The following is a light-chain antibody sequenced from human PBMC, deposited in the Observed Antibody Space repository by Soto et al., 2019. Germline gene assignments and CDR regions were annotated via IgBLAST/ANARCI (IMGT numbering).Light chain of an antibody. CDR3: QQYSGYSRT. CDR2: DAS. V-gene: IGKV1-5*01. CDR1: QAIGTW. J-gene: IGKJ1*01. Sequence: DIQVTHSPSALSASVGDRVTITCRASQAIGTWLAWYQQKPGKAPKLLVYDASNLEGGVPSRFSGSGFGTEFTLTISSLEPDDFSTFYCQQYSGYSRTFGQGTKVDI.